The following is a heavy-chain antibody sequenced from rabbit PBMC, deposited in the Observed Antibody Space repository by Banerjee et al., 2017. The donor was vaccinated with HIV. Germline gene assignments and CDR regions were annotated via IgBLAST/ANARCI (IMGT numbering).Heavy chain of an antibody. Sequence: QEQLVESGGGLVQPGGSLKLSCTVSGFDFTSTYYMCWVRQAPGKGLELIACIDTSSGNYATWAKGRFTISKTSSTTVTLQMTSLTAADTATYFCARDLAGIIGWNFGLWGPGTLVTVS. J-gene: IGHJ4*01. CDR1: GFDFTSTYY. D-gene: IGHD4-1*01. V-gene: IGHV1S45*01. CDR3: ARDLAGIIGWNFGL. CDR2: IDTSSG.